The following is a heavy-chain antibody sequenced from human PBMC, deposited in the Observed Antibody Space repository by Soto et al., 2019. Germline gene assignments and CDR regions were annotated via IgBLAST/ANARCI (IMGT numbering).Heavy chain of an antibody. CDR2: IWYDGSNK. CDR1: GFTFSHHG. CDR3: ARSIHGYSSGLGGVLDV. J-gene: IGHJ2*01. Sequence: QAQLVESGGGVVQTGRSLRLSCVASGFTFSHHGMHWVRQAPGKGLEWVAVIWYDGSNKYYADSVKGRFTISRDSSKNTLYLQMNSLRSEDTDVYHCARSIHGYSSGLGGVLDVWGRGSLVTVSS. D-gene: IGHD6-19*01. V-gene: IGHV3-33*01.